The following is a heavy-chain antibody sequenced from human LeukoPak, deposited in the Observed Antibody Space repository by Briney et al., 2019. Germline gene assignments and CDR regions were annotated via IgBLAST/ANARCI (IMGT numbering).Heavy chain of an antibody. J-gene: IGHJ4*02. CDR2: IYYSGST. CDR3: ARLEGMLTMSPAACFDY. V-gene: IGHV4-39*01. CDR1: GGSISSSSYY. Sequence: PSETLSLTCTVSGGSISSSSYYWGWIRQPPGKGLEWIGSIYYSGSTYYDPSLKSRVTISVDTSKNQFSLKLSSVSAADTAVYYCARLEGMLTMSPAACFDYWGQGTLVTVSS. D-gene: IGHD4/OR15-4a*01.